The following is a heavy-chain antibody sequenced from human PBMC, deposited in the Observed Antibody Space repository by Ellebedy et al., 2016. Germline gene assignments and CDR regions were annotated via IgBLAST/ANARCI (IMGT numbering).Heavy chain of an antibody. Sequence: GESLKISXAASGFTFSSYSMNWVRQAPGKGLEWVSSISSSSSYIYYADSVKGRFTISRDNAKNSLYLQMNSLRAEDTAVYYCAQLRFSGRGDDYWGQGTLVTVSS. CDR2: ISSSSSYI. J-gene: IGHJ4*02. CDR1: GFTFSSYS. D-gene: IGHD3-3*01. CDR3: AQLRFSGRGDDY. V-gene: IGHV3-21*01.